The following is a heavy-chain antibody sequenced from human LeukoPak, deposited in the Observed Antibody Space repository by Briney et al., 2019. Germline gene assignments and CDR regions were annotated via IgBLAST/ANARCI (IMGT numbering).Heavy chain of an antibody. J-gene: IGHJ6*03. D-gene: IGHD6-19*01. Sequence: SETLSLTCTVSGGSISSYYWSWIRQPAGKGLEWIGRIYTSGGTNYNPSLKSRVTISVDTSKNQFSLKLSSVTAADTAVYYCARDQEQWRYYYMDVWGKGTTVTVSS. CDR3: ARDQEQWRYYYMDV. CDR2: IYTSGGT. V-gene: IGHV4-4*07. CDR1: GGSISSYY.